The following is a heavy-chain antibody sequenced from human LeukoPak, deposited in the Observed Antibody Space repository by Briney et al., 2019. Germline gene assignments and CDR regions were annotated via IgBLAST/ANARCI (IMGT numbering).Heavy chain of an antibody. CDR1: GFIFSSSA. D-gene: IGHD1-26*01. V-gene: IGHV3-23*01. CDR2: INNSGGGT. Sequence: GGSLRLSCAASGFIFSSSAMSWVRQAPGKGLEWVSGINNSGGGTYYADSVKGRFTISRDNSKNMLYLQMNSLRAEDTAAYYCAKAGSIRFDYWGQGALVTVSS. CDR3: AKAGSIRFDY. J-gene: IGHJ4*02.